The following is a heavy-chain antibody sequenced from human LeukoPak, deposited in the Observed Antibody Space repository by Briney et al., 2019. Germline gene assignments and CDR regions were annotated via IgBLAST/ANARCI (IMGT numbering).Heavy chain of an antibody. D-gene: IGHD3-10*01. V-gene: IGHV1-69*05. Sequence: SVKVSCKASGGTFSSYAISWVRQAPGQGLEWVGRIIPIFGTANYAQKFQGRVTITTDESTSTAYMELSSLRSEDTAVYYCAIYGSGSYSYWFDPWGQGTLVTVSS. CDR3: AIYGSGSYSYWFDP. CDR1: GGTFSSYA. J-gene: IGHJ5*02. CDR2: IIPIFGTA.